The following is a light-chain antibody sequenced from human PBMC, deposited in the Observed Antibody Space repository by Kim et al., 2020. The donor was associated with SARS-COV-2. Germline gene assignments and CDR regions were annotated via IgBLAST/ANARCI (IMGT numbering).Light chain of an antibody. CDR2: EGT. J-gene: IGLJ2*01. V-gene: IGLV3-1*01. CDR1: TLGDKY. Sequence: SSELTQPPSVSVSPGQTAIITCSGNTLGDKYACWYQQKPGQSPVLVIYEGTERPSGIPERFSGSKSGTTATLTITGTQATDEADYYCQAWDSRTVIFGGGTKLTVL. CDR3: QAWDSRTVI.